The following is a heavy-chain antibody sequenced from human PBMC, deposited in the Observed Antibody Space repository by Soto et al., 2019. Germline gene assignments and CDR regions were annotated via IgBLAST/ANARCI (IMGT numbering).Heavy chain of an antibody. CDR2: ISGSGGST. V-gene: IGHV3-23*01. Sequence: EVQLLESGGGLVQPGGSLRLSCAASGFTFSSYAMSWVRQAPGKGLEWVSAISGSGGSTYYADSVKGRFTISRDNSKNTLYLQMNNLRAEDTAVYYCARGGRGYDFWSGYYTAEYFQHWGQGTLVTVSS. CDR3: ARGGRGYDFWSGYYTAEYFQH. CDR1: GFTFSSYA. J-gene: IGHJ1*01. D-gene: IGHD3-3*01.